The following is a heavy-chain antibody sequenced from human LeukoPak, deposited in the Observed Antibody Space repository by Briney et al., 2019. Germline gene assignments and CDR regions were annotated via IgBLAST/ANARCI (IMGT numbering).Heavy chain of an antibody. J-gene: IGHJ4*02. CDR3: ARHNGSGSYYYFDY. CDR1: GYSFTGYW. D-gene: IGHD3-10*01. Sequence: GESLKISCKGSGYSFTGYWISWVRQMPGKGLEWMGRIDPSDSYTNYSPSFQGHVTISANKSISTAYLQWSSLKASDTAMYYCARHNGSGSYYYFDYWGQGTLVTVSS. CDR2: IDPSDSYT. V-gene: IGHV5-10-1*01.